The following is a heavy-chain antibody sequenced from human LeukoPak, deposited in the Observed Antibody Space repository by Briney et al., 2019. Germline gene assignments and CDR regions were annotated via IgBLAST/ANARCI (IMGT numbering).Heavy chain of an antibody. CDR1: GYTFTGYY. J-gene: IGHJ3*02. CDR3: ARGYGSAHGGAFDI. D-gene: IGHD3-10*01. Sequence: ASVKVSCKASGYTFTGYYIHWVRQAPGQGLEWMGRINPNSGGTNYAQKFQGRVTMTRDTSISPGYMELSRLRSDDTAAYYCARGYGSAHGGAFDIWGQGTMVTVSS. CDR2: INPNSGGT. V-gene: IGHV1-2*06.